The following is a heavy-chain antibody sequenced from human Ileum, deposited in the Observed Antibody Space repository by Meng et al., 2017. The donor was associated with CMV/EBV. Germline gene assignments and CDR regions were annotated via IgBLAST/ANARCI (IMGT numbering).Heavy chain of an antibody. Sequence: LSHTCSVSGDSITDYYWAWIRQAPGNGLEYIAEISYTGSTTYSPSLKRRLTISMDTSKNQFSLKLSSVTAADTAMYFCARRWSGNDYWGQGTLVTVSS. CDR3: ARRWSGNDY. J-gene: IGHJ4*02. V-gene: IGHV4-59*01. CDR2: ISYTGST. D-gene: IGHD5-24*01. CDR1: GDSITDYY.